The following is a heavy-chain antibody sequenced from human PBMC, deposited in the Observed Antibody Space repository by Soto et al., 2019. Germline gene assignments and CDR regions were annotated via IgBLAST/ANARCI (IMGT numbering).Heavy chain of an antibody. V-gene: IGHV1-3*01. Sequence: ASVKVSCKASGYTFTSYAMHWVRQAPGQRLEWMGWINAGNGNTKYSQKFQGRVTITRDTSASTAYMELSSLRSEDTAVYYCARVRFVVVPAAMLGDAFDIWGQGTMVTVS. J-gene: IGHJ3*02. CDR3: ARVRFVVVPAAMLGDAFDI. D-gene: IGHD2-2*01. CDR2: INAGNGNT. CDR1: GYTFTSYA.